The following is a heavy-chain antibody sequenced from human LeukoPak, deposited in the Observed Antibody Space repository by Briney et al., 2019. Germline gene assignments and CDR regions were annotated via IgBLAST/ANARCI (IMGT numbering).Heavy chain of an antibody. CDR1: GGSISSYY. CDR2: ISGSGSST. J-gene: IGHJ4*02. CDR3: AKENDDSSGYFDY. V-gene: IGHV3-23*01. Sequence: ETLSLTCTVSGGSISSYYWSWVRQAPGKGLEWVSGISGSGSSTYYADSVKGRFTISRDNSKNTLYLQMNSLRAEDTAVYYCAKENDDSSGYFDYWGQGTLVTVSS. D-gene: IGHD3-22*01.